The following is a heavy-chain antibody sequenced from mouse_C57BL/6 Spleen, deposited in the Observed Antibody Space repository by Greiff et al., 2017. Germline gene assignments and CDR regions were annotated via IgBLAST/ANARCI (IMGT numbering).Heavy chain of an antibody. Sequence: QVQLQQPGAELVMPGASVKLSCKASGYTFTSYWMHWVKQRPGQGLEWIGEIDPSDSYTNYNQKFKGKSTLTVDKSSSTAYMQLSSLSSEDSAVYYCARSGTGWYFDVWGTGTTVNVSS. J-gene: IGHJ1*03. D-gene: IGHD4-1*01. CDR1: GYTFTSYW. CDR3: ARSGTGWYFDV. V-gene: IGHV1-69*01. CDR2: IDPSDSYT.